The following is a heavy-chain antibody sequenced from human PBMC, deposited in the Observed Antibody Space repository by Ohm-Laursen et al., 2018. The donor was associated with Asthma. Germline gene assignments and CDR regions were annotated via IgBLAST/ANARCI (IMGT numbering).Heavy chain of an antibody. J-gene: IGHJ4*02. V-gene: IGHV1-46*01. CDR1: GGTFSSYA. CDR3: ARVALWFGAPYYFDY. D-gene: IGHD3-10*01. CDR2: INPRGGST. Sequence: SVKVSCKASGGTFSSYAISWVRQAPGQGLEWMGVINPRGGSTTYAQKFQGRVTMTRDTSTSTVYMELSSLRSEDTAVYYCARVALWFGAPYYFDYWGQGTLVTVSS.